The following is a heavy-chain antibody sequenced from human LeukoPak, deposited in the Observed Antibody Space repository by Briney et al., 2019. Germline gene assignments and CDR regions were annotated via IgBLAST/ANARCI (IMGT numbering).Heavy chain of an antibody. J-gene: IGHJ3*02. D-gene: IGHD5-24*01. CDR1: GFTFNTYS. V-gene: IGHV3-48*01. Sequence: GGSLRLSCAASGFTFNTYSMNWVRQAPGMGLEWVSYISSSSGAIYCADSVKGRFTISRDNAKNSLYLQMNSLRAEDTAVYYCARDLNYAFDIWGQGTRVTLSS. CDR2: ISSSSGAI. CDR3: ARDLNYAFDI.